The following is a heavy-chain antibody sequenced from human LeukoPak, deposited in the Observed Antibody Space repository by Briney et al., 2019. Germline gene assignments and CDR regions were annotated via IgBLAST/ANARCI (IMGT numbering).Heavy chain of an antibody. D-gene: IGHD6-19*01. CDR1: GVSLSSYY. V-gene: IGHV4-59*08. Sequence: SETLSLTCTVSGVSLSSYYWSWIRQPPGKGLEWIGYIYYSGSTNYNPSLKSRVTISVDTSKNQFSLRLSSVTAADTAVYYCARRMIAVAGYYFDYWGQGTLVTVSS. CDR3: ARRMIAVAGYYFDY. J-gene: IGHJ4*02. CDR2: IYYSGST.